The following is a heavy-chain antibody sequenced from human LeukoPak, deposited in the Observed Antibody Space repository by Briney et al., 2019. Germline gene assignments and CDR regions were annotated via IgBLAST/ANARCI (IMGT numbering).Heavy chain of an antibody. D-gene: IGHD6-19*01. Sequence: PSETLSLTCAVSDDSFSSHYWTWIRQPPGKGLEWIGYISYIGSTNCNPSLKSRVTISIDTSRNQFSLRLSSVTAADTAVYYCAREDGSLSSGWEDYYYYYMDVWGKGTTVTVSS. CDR1: DDSFSSHY. CDR3: AREDGSLSSGWEDYYYYYMDV. V-gene: IGHV4-59*11. CDR2: ISYIGST. J-gene: IGHJ6*03.